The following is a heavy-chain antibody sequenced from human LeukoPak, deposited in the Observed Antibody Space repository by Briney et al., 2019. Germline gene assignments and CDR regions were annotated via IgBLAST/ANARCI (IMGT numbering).Heavy chain of an antibody. CDR2: INHSGST. CDR1: GGSFSGYY. CDR3: AREGYYGSGSRFYYYYMDV. D-gene: IGHD3-10*01. Sequence: PSETLSLTCAVYGGSFSGYYWSWIRQPPGKGLEWIGEINHSGSTNYNPSLKSRVTISVDTSKNQFSLKLSSVTAADTAVYYCAREGYYGSGSRFYYYYMDVWGKGTTVTISS. V-gene: IGHV4-34*01. J-gene: IGHJ6*03.